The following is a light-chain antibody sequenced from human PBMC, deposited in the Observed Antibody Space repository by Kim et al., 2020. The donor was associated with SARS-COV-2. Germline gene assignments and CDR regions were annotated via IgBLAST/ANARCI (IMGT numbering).Light chain of an antibody. V-gene: IGKV3-20*01. Sequence: VLTQSPGTLSLSPGERATLSCRASQSVSNNYLAWYQQRPGQAPRLLIYGVSSRATGIPDRFSGSGSGTDFTLTISRLEPEDFAVYYCQQWGSSSWTFGQGTKLEI. CDR2: GVS. CDR3: QQWGSSSWT. J-gene: IGKJ1*01. CDR1: QSVSNNY.